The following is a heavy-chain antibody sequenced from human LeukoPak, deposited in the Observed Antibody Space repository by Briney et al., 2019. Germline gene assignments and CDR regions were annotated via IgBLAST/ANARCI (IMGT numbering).Heavy chain of an antibody. CDR2: IYYSGSS. CDR1: GGSISSSSYY. D-gene: IGHD1-26*01. CDR3: ARVGVTADFDY. J-gene: IGHJ4*02. Sequence: SETLPLTCTVSGGSISSSSYYWGWIRQPPGKELEWIGSIYYSGSSHYNPSLKSRVSMSRDTAKNQFSLNLSSVTAADTAVYYCARVGVTADFDYWGQGTLVTVSS. V-gene: IGHV4-39*07.